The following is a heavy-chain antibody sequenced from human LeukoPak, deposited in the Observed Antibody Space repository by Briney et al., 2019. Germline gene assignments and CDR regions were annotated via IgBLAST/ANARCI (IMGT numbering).Heavy chain of an antibody. CDR3: ARASSDFWSGYLTYYYYYYMDV. CDR2: INTNTGNP. D-gene: IGHD3-3*01. CDR1: GYTFTSYA. Sequence: GASVKVSCKAFGYTFTSYAMNWVRQAPGQGLEWMGWINTNTGNPTYAQGFTGRFVFSLDTSVSTAYLQISSLKAEDTAVYYCARASSDFWSGYLTYYYYYYMDVWGKGTTVTVSS. V-gene: IGHV7-4-1*02. J-gene: IGHJ6*03.